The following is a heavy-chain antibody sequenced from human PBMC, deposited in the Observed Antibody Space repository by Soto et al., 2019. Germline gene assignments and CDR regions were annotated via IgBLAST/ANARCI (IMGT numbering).Heavy chain of an antibody. CDR3: GSDHSVGANVDH. V-gene: IGHV3-11*06. D-gene: IGHD1-26*01. Sequence: GGSLRLSCEASGFAFSDYYMTWIRQAPGKGLEWISYISPTGTQAVYAESLRGRFTISRDNAKTSLFLHMDHLRAEDTAVYYCGSDHSVGANVDHWGQGTLVTVSS. J-gene: IGHJ4*02. CDR2: ISPTGTQA. CDR1: GFAFSDYY.